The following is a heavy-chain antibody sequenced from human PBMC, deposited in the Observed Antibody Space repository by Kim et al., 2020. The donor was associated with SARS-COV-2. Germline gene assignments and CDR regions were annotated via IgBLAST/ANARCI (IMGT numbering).Heavy chain of an antibody. CDR3: ATSRGISSSWSLYYYGMDV. V-gene: IGHV1-69*06. J-gene: IGHJ6*02. CDR2: IIPMFGTA. CDR1: GGTFSSYA. D-gene: IGHD6-13*01. Sequence: SVKVSCKASGGTFSSYAISWVRQAPGQGLEWMGGIIPMFGTANYAQKFQGRVTITADKSTSTAYMELSSLRSEDTAVYYCATSRGISSSWSLYYYGMDVWGQGTTVTVSS.